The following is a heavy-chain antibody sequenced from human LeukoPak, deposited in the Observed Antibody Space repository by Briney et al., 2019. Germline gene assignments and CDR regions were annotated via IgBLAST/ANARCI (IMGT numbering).Heavy chain of an antibody. V-gene: IGHV3-33*01. Sequence: GGSLRLSCAASGFTFSSYGMHWVRQAPGKGLEWVAVIWYDGSNKYYADSVKGRFTISRDNAKNSLSLQMNSLRAEDTATYYCARDQVTAEGRAFDIWGQGTMVTVSS. CDR2: IWYDGSNK. J-gene: IGHJ3*02. CDR3: ARDQVTAEGRAFDI. CDR1: GFTFSSYG. D-gene: IGHD2-21*02.